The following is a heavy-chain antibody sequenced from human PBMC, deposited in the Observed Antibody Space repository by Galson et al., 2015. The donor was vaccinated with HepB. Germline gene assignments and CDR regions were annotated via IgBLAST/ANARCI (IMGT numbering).Heavy chain of an antibody. J-gene: IGHJ4*02. CDR2: ISGSGTYT. CDR3: VRDKRGLHSDYDRVGDY. V-gene: IGHV3-11*06. CDR1: GFTFSDYY. Sequence: LRLSCAASGFTFSDYYMTWIRQAPGKGLEWISYISGSGTYTKYADSVKGRFTISRDKDKKSLYLQMNSLRAEDTATYYCVRDKRGLHSDYDRVGDYWGQGTLVTGSS. D-gene: IGHD5-12*01.